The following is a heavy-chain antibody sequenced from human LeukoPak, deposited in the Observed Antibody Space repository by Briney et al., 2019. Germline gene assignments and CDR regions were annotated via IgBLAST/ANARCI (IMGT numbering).Heavy chain of an antibody. V-gene: IGHV3-23*01. Sequence: GGSLRLSCAASGFTFSSYAMSWVRQAPGKGLEWVSAISGSGGSTYYADSVKGRFTISRDNSKNTLYLQMNSLRAEDTAVYYCAKEHPNPYDILTGYYNVGRKPTEDWFDPWGQGTLVTVSS. CDR2: ISGSGGST. CDR1: GFTFSSYA. J-gene: IGHJ5*02. D-gene: IGHD3-9*01. CDR3: AKEHPNPYDILTGYYNVGRKPTEDWFDP.